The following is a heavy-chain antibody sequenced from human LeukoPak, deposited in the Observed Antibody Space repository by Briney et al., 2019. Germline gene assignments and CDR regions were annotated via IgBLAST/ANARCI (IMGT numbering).Heavy chain of an antibody. CDR3: ARDGAGSRDGYNAPNDY. CDR2: ISSSSSYI. D-gene: IGHD5-24*01. CDR1: GFTFSSYS. J-gene: IGHJ4*02. V-gene: IGHV3-21*01. Sequence: GGSLRLSCAASGFTFSSYSMNWVRQAPGKGLEWVSSISSSSSYIYYADSVKGRFTISRDNAKNSLYLQMNSLRAEDTAVYYCARDGAGSRDGYNAPNDYWGQGTLVTVSS.